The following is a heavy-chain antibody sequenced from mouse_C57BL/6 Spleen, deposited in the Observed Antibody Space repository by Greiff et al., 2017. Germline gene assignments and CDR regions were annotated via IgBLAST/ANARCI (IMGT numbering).Heavy chain of an antibody. J-gene: IGHJ4*01. CDR1: GFNIKNTY. D-gene: IGHD1-1*01. Sequence: VHVKQSVAELVRPGASVKLSCTASGFNIKNTYMHWVKQRPEQGLEWIGRIDPANGNTKYAPKFQGKATITADTSSNTAYLQLSSLTSEDTAIYYCARDPFITTVVAKDFYYAMDYWGQGTSVTVSS. CDR3: ARDPFITTVVAKDFYYAMDY. CDR2: IDPANGNT. V-gene: IGHV14-3*01.